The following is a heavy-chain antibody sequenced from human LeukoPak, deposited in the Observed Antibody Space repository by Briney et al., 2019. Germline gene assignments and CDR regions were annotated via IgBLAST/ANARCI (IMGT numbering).Heavy chain of an antibody. V-gene: IGHV4-39*01. D-gene: IGHD3-16*01. CDR1: GGSISSSSYY. CDR2: IYYSGST. Sequence: SETLSLTCTVSGGSISSSSYYWGWIRQPPGKGLEWIGSIYYSGSTYYNPSLKSRVTISVDTSKNQFSLKLSSVTAADTAVYYCARRHSLGGFDYWGQGTLVTVSS. CDR3: ARRHSLGGFDY. J-gene: IGHJ4*02.